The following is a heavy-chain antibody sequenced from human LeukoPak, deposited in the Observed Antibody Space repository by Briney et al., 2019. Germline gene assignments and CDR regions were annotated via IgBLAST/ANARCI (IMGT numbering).Heavy chain of an antibody. CDR2: INHSGST. CDR3: ARGVYGSGSYYKGDAFDI. Sequence: PSETLSLTCAVYGGSFSGYYWSWIRQPPGKGLEWIGEINHSGSTNYNPSLKSRVTISVDTSKNQFSLKLSSVTAADTAVYYCARGVYGSGSYYKGDAFDIWGQGTMVTVSS. V-gene: IGHV4-34*01. J-gene: IGHJ3*02. CDR1: GGSFSGYY. D-gene: IGHD3-10*01.